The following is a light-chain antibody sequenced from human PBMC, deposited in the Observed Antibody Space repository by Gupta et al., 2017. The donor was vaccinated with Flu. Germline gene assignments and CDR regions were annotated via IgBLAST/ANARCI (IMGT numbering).Light chain of an antibody. CDR3: SSYTRSSTLV. V-gene: IGLV2-14*01. Sequence: QSALTLPASVSGSPGQSITISCTGTSSFVGSYNYVSWYQQHPSKAPKVMIYEVSNRPSGVAIRFAGSKADNTASLTISGLQAEDEADYYCSSYTRSSTLVFGGGTKLTVL. CDR2: EVS. CDR1: SSFVGSYNY. J-gene: IGLJ3*02.